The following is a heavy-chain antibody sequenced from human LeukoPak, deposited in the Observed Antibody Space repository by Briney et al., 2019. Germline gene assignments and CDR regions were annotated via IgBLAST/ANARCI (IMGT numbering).Heavy chain of an antibody. D-gene: IGHD3-22*01. Sequence: PSETLSLTCAVYGGSFSGYYWSWIRQPPGKGLEWIGEINHSGSTNYNPSLKSRVTISADTSKNQFSLKLSSVTAADTAVYYCARGGYYCDSSGYLGDYWGQGTLVTVSS. CDR1: GGSFSGYY. CDR2: INHSGST. V-gene: IGHV4-34*01. CDR3: ARGGYYCDSSGYLGDY. J-gene: IGHJ4*02.